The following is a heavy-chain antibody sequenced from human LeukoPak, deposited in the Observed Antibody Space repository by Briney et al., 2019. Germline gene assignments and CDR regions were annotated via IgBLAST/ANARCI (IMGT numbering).Heavy chain of an antibody. CDR1: GFTFSSYG. CDR2: ISGSGGST. J-gene: IGHJ6*03. CDR3: AKEGYYYMDV. V-gene: IGHV3-23*01. Sequence: GGSLRLSCAASGFTFSSYGMTWVRQAPGKGLEWVSVISGSGGSTNYADSVKGRFTISRDNSKNTLYLQMNSLRAEDTAVYYCAKEGYYYMDVWGKGTTVTVSS.